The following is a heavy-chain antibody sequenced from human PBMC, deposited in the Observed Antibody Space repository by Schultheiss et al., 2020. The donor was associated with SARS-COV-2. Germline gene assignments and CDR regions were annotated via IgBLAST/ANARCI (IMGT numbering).Heavy chain of an antibody. J-gene: IGHJ4*02. CDR3: ARHRTGQWPVEDY. D-gene: IGHD6-19*01. V-gene: IGHV4-59*08. CDR1: GGSISSYY. Sequence: SETLSLTCTVSGGSISSYYWSWIRQPPGKGLEWIGYIYYSGSTNYNPSLKSRVTISVDTSKNQFSLKLSSVTAADTAVYYCARHRTGQWPVEDYCGQGTLVTVSS. CDR2: IYYSGST.